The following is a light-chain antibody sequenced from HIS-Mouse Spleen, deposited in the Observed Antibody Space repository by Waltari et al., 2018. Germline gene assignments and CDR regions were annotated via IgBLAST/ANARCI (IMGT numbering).Light chain of an antibody. Sequence: QSALTQPASVSGSPGQSITISCTGTSSDVGSYNLVSWYQQHPGKAPKRMIYEGSKRPSEVSNRFSGSKSGNTASLTIAGLQAEDEADYYCCSYAGSSTWVFGGGTKLTVL. CDR2: EGS. CDR3: CSYAGSSTWV. V-gene: IGLV2-23*01. CDR1: SSDVGSYNL. J-gene: IGLJ3*02.